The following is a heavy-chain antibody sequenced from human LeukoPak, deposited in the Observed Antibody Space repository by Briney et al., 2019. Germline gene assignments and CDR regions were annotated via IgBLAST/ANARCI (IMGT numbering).Heavy chain of an antibody. CDR2: INPSGGST. J-gene: IGHJ3*02. D-gene: IGHD3-22*01. V-gene: IGHV1-46*01. CDR3: ARVVGITMIVGPDDAFDI. CDR1: GYTFTSYY. Sequence: GASVKVSCKASGYTFTSYYMHWVRQAPGQGLEWMGIINPSGGSTSYAQKFQGRVTMTRDTSTSTVYMELSSLRSEDTAVYYCARVVGITMIVGPDDAFDIWGQGTMVTVSS.